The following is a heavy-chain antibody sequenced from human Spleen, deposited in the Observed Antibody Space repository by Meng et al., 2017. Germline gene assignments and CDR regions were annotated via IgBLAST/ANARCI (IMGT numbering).Heavy chain of an antibody. D-gene: IGHD5-24*01. J-gene: IGHJ4*02. V-gene: IGHV4-38-2*01. CDR1: GYSITGSYN. CDR2: IYYSGST. Sequence: SETLSLTCAVSGYSITGSYNWRWIRQPPGKGLEWIGSIYYSGSTYYNPSLKSRVTISVDTSKHQFLLKLSSVTAADTAVYYCAKHKAATKFGVLFDYWGQGTLVTVSS. CDR3: AKHKAATKFGVLFDY.